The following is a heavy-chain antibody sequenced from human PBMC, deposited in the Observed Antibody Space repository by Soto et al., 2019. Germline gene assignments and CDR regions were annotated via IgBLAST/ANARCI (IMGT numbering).Heavy chain of an antibody. CDR1: GYTFTSYA. CDR2: FNVGNGNT. J-gene: IGHJ4*02. V-gene: IGHV1-3*01. D-gene: IGHD2-15*01. Sequence: ASVKVSCKASGYTFTSYAMHWVRQAPGQRLEWIGWFNVGNGNTKYSQKFQGRFIITRDTSASTAYMELSSLRSEDTAVYYCARDLGGWPDYWGQGTLVTVSS. CDR3: ARDLGGWPDY.